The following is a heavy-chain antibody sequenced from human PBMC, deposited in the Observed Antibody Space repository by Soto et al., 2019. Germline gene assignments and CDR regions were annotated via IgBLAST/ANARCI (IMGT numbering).Heavy chain of an antibody. D-gene: IGHD2-15*01. Sequence: GGTLKLSCAASGCPLSSYSNHWVRQAPGKGLEWVAVISYDGSNKYYADSVKGRFTISRDNSKNTLYLQMNSLRAEDTAVYYCARGPDIVVLVAATSNNWFDPWGQGT. CDR2: ISYDGSNK. CDR3: ARGPDIVVLVAATSNNWFDP. CDR1: GCPLSSYS. V-gene: IGHV3-30-3*01. J-gene: IGHJ5*02.